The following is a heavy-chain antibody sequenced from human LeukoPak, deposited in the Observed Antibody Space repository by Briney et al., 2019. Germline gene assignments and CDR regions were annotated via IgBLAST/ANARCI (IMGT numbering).Heavy chain of an antibody. D-gene: IGHD4-17*01. J-gene: IGHJ4*02. CDR1: GGSISSYY. CDR2: IYYSGST. Sequence: SETLSLTCTVSGGSISSYYWSWIRQPPGKGLERIGYIYYSGSTNYNPSLKSRVTISVDTSKNQFSLKLSSVTAADTAVYYCARPRWDDYGDLYFDYWGQGTLVTVSS. CDR3: ARPRWDDYGDLYFDY. V-gene: IGHV4-59*08.